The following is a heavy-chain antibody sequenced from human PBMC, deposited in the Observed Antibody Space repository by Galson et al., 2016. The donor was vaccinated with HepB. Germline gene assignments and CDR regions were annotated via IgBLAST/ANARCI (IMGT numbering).Heavy chain of an antibody. V-gene: IGHV3-74*01. CDR2: INTDGSVI. D-gene: IGHD3/OR15-3a*01. J-gene: IGHJ4*02. CDR1: GFTFSSYW. Sequence: SLRLSCAGSGFTFSSYWMHWVRQAPGKGPVWVSRINTDGSVIDYVDSVRGRFTISRDNAKNTLYLQMNSLRVEDTAVYYCTRLDWDRRFDDWGQGTLVTVSS. CDR3: TRLDWDRRFDD.